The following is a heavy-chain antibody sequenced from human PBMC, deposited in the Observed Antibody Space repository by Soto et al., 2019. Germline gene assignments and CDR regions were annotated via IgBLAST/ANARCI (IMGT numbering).Heavy chain of an antibody. CDR1: GYSFSSSW. CDR2: IYPGDSDT. D-gene: IGHD1-26*01. V-gene: IGHV5-51*01. CDR3: ARPRRVAGATDY. Sequence: GAALQISGEGSGYSFSSSWFGWVRQMPGKGLEWMGIIYPGDSDTRYSPSFQGQVTISADKSISTAYLQWSSLKASDTAMYYCARPRRVAGATDYWGQGTLVTVSS. J-gene: IGHJ4*02.